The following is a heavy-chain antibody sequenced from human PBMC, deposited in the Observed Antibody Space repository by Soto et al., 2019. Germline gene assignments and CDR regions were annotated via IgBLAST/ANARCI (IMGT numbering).Heavy chain of an antibody. CDR3: ARDRSYDNSAYFGGFDS. J-gene: IGHJ4*02. CDR1: GGTFRSHA. CDR2: NVPISGAA. D-gene: IGHD3-22*01. V-gene: IGHV1-69*01. Sequence: QVQLVQSGAEVKKPGSSVRVSCKASGGTFRSHAISWMRQAPGQGLEWMGGNVPISGAADYAQKFEGRVTINADESTSTAYMALSSLTAEDTAIYYCARDRSYDNSAYFGGFDSWCQGTLVTVSS.